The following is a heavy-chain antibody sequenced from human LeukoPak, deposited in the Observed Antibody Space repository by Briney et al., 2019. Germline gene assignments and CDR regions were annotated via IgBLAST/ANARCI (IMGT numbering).Heavy chain of an antibody. V-gene: IGHV1-24*01. CDR2: FDPEDVET. CDR3: ATDFYRGRQFDY. CDR1: GNTFTDLP. Sequence: ASVKVSCKVSGNTFTDLPMNWVRQAPGKGLEWMGGFDPEDVETIYAQKFQGRVTMTEDTSTETAYMELTSPRPEDTAVYYCATDFYRGRQFDYWGQGTLVTVSS. D-gene: IGHD2/OR15-2a*01. J-gene: IGHJ4*02.